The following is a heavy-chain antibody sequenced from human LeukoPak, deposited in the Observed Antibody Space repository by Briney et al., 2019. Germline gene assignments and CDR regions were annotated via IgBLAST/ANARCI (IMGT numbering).Heavy chain of an antibody. J-gene: IGHJ4*02. V-gene: IGHV4-39*07. CDR2: IYYSGST. CDR3: ARDDGPGFFDY. Sequence: SETLPLTCTVSGGSISSSSYYWGWIRQPPGKGLEWIGSIYYSGSTYYNPSLKSRVTISVDTSKNQFSLKLSSVTAADTAVYYCARDDGPGFFDYWGQGTLVTVSS. CDR1: GGSISSSSYY. D-gene: IGHD3-9*01.